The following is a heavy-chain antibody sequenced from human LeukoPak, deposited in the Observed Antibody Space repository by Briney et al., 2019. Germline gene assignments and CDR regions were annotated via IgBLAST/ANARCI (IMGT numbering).Heavy chain of an antibody. D-gene: IGHD6-13*01. CDR1: GDSISSGSYY. V-gene: IGHV4-39*07. CDR3: ARGRGAAAGTLYPY. Sequence: SQTLSLTCTVSGDSISSGSYYWSWIRQPPGKGLEWIGEINHSGGTNYNPSLKSRVTISVDTSKNQFSLKLSSVTAADTAVYYCARGRGAAAGTLYPYWGQGTLVTVSS. CDR2: INHSGGT. J-gene: IGHJ4*02.